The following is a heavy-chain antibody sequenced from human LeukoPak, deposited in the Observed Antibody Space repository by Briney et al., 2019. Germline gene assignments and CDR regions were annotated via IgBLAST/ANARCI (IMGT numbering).Heavy chain of an antibody. V-gene: IGHV4-4*02. CDR1: GGSISSSNW. D-gene: IGHD2-2*01. Sequence: SETLSLTCAVSGGSISSSNWWSWVRQPPGKGLEWIGEIYHSGSTNYNPSLKSRVTISVDKSKNQFSLKLSSVTAADTAVYYCARAVVVPAAPAKSYYYYGMDVWGQGTTVTVSS. CDR2: IYHSGST. J-gene: IGHJ6*02. CDR3: ARAVVVPAAPAKSYYYYGMDV.